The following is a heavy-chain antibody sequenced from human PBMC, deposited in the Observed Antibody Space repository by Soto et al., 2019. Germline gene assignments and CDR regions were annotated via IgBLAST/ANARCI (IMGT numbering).Heavy chain of an antibody. Sequence: GESLKISCKGSGYSFTSYWIGWVRQMPGKGLEWMGIIYPGDSDTRYSPSFQGQVTISADKSISTAYLQWSSLKASDTAMYYCARLPGDHSHYYYGMDVWGQGTTVTVSS. CDR3: ARLPGDHSHYYYGMDV. CDR1: GYSFTSYW. J-gene: IGHJ6*02. CDR2: IYPGDSDT. V-gene: IGHV5-51*01. D-gene: IGHD7-27*01.